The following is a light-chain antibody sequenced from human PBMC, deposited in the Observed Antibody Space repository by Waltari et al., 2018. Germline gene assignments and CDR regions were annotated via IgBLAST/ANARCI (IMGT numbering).Light chain of an antibody. CDR3: LIWHSSAWV. V-gene: IGLV5-45*03. CDR2: YKSDSDK. Sequence: QAVLTQTSSLSASPGASASLPCTLSSGINVDNYRIYWYQQKPGSPPQFLLKYKSDSDKQQGSGVPSRFSGSKDASANAGILLISGLQSEDEADYYCLIWHSSAWVFGGWTKLTVL. J-gene: IGLJ3*02. CDR1: SGINVDNYR.